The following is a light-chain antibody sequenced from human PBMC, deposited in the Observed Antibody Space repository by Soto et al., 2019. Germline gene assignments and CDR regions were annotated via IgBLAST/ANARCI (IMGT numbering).Light chain of an antibody. Sequence: EIVLTQSPGTLSLSPGERATLSCRASQSVSSSYLAWYQQKPGQAPRLLIYGASTRATGVPARFSGSGSGTEFTLTINTLQSVDFAVYYCQQYNNWPPITFGQGTRLEIK. CDR2: GAS. J-gene: IGKJ5*01. CDR1: QSVSSSY. CDR3: QQYNNWPPIT. V-gene: IGKV3-15*01.